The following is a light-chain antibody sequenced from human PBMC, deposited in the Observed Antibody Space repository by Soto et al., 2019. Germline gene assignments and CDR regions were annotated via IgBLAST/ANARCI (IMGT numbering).Light chain of an antibody. V-gene: IGLV2-14*01. Sequence: QSVLSQPASVSGSPGQSITISCTGTSSDVGGFEYVSWYQHQPGKAPKLIVYDVTKQPSGVSNRFSGPKSGNTDSLTISGIKDADEGDYYSGSITRSSSSVFGPGTKVPVL. CDR1: SSDVGGFEY. J-gene: IGLJ1*01. CDR2: DVT. CDR3: GSITRSSSSV.